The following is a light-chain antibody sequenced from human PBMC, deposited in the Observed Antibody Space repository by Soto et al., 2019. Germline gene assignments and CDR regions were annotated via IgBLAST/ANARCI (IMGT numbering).Light chain of an antibody. CDR2: EVS. V-gene: IGLV2-8*01. Sequence: QSALTQPPSASGSPGQSVTISCTGANSDVGSYNYVSWYQQHPGKAPKVIIYEVSKRASGVPDRFSGSKSGNTASLTVSGLQAEDEADYYCSSYAGTNTRYLFGSGTQLTVL. CDR1: NSDVGSYNY. J-gene: IGLJ1*01. CDR3: SSYAGTNTRYL.